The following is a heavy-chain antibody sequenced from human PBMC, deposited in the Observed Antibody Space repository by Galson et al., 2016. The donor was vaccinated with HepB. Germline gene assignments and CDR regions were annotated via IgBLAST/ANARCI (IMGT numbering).Heavy chain of an antibody. D-gene: IGHD3-16*01. CDR2: IYHLGTT. Sequence: SETLSLTCTVSGGSISSSNWWTWVRQPPGERPEWIGEIYHLGTTNYNPSLKSRVTISVDKSKKQFSLKLNSVTPADTAVYYCARIGRGVWVFDMWGQGTMAIVSS. CDR1: GGSISSSNW. J-gene: IGHJ3*02. V-gene: IGHV4-4*02. CDR3: ARIGRGVWVFDM.